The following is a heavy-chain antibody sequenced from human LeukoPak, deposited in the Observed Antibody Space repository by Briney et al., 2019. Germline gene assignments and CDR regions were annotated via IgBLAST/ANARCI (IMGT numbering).Heavy chain of an antibody. J-gene: IGHJ4*02. CDR1: GFTFSSYA. V-gene: IGHV3-23*01. D-gene: IGHD3-16*02. CDR2: ISGSGGST. Sequence: GGSLRLSCAASGFTFSSYAMSWVRQAPGKGLEWVSAISGSGGSTYYADSVKGRFTISSDNSKNTLYLQMNSLRAEDTAVYYCAIFPWGSYRRTHDYWGQGTLVTVSS. CDR3: AIFPWGSYRRTHDY.